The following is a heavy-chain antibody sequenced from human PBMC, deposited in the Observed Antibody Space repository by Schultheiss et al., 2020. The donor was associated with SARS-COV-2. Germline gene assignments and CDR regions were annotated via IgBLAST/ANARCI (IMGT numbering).Heavy chain of an antibody. CDR1: GFTFSSYA. D-gene: IGHD2-15*01. J-gene: IGHJ5*02. CDR3: ARGSMRTVVVALNDP. Sequence: GGSLRLSCAASGFTFSSYAMSWVRQAPGKGLEWVSAISGSGGSTYYADSVKGRFTISRDNSKNTLYLQMNSLRAEDTAVYYCARGSMRTVVVALNDPWGQGTLVTVSS. CDR2: ISGSGGST. V-gene: IGHV3-23*01.